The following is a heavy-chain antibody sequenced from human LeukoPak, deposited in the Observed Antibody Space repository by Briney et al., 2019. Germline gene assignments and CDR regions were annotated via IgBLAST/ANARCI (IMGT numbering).Heavy chain of an antibody. J-gene: IGHJ5*02. V-gene: IGHV3-43*02. CDR1: GFTFDDYA. CDR3: AKARYDILTGYYNWFDP. CDR2: VSGDGGST. Sequence: GGSLRLSCAASGFTFDDYAMHWVRQAPGKGLEWGSLVSGDGGSTYYADSVKGGFTISRDNSKNSLYLQMNRLRTEDTALYYCAKARYDILTGYYNWFDPWGQGTLVTVSS. D-gene: IGHD3-9*01.